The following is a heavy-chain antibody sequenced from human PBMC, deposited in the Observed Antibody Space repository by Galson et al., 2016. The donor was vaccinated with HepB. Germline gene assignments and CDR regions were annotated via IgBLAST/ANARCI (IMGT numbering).Heavy chain of an antibody. CDR2: IYYSGST. CDR1: GGSISRNNYY. CDR3: ARGGGSGWYNVDY. V-gene: IGHV4-39*01. Sequence: ETLSLTCTVSGGSISRNNYYWGWIRQPPGEGLEWIGTIYYSGSTSYNPSLKSRVTISVDTSKSQFSLRLNSVTAADTAVYYCARGGGSGWYNVDYWGQGTLVTVPS. J-gene: IGHJ4*02. D-gene: IGHD6-19*01.